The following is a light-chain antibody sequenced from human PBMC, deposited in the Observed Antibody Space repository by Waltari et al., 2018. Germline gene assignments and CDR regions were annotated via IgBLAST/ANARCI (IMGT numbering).Light chain of an antibody. CDR2: AAS. CDR1: QSISSY. CDR3: QQSYSTPFT. J-gene: IGKJ3*01. Sequence: DIQMTQSPSSLSASVGDRVTITCRESQSISSYLNWYQQKPGKAPKLLIYAASSLQSGVPSRFSGSGSGTDFTLTISSLQPEDFATYYCQQSYSTPFTFGPVTKVDIK. V-gene: IGKV1-39*01.